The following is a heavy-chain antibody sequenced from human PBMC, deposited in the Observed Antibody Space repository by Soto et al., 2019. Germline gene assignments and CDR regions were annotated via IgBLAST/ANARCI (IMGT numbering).Heavy chain of an antibody. J-gene: IGHJ4*02. Sequence: QVKLQESGPGLVKPSQTLSLTCTVSGDSFSSADYKWSWIRQPPGKGLECIGYIYYSGYTYNNPYLKSRLTMSVDTSKNQFFLKLSSVTAADTAVYYCAMSSDYVAFDYWGQGTQVTVS. V-gene: IGHV4-30-4*01. D-gene: IGHD4-17*01. CDR2: IYYSGYT. CDR1: GDSFSSADYK. CDR3: AMSSDYVAFDY.